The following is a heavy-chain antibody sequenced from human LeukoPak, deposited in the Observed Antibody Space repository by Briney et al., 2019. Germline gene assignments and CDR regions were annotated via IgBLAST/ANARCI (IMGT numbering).Heavy chain of an antibody. CDR3: AKGVYSSSWYNYFDY. Sequence: PGGSLRLSCAASGFTFSSYTMSWVRQAPGKGLEWVSAISGSGGSTYYADSVKGRFTISRDNSKNTLYLQMNSLRAEDTAVYYCAKGVYSSSWYNYFDYWGQGTLVTVSS. D-gene: IGHD6-13*01. CDR2: ISGSGGST. CDR1: GFTFSSYT. V-gene: IGHV3-23*01. J-gene: IGHJ4*02.